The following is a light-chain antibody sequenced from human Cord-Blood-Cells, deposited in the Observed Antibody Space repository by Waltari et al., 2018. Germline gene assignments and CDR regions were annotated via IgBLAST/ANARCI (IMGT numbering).Light chain of an antibody. V-gene: IGKV3-11*01. CDR3: QQRSNWL. CDR1: QSVSSY. CDR2: DAS. J-gene: IGKJ5*01. Sequence: EIVFTHSPATLSLSPEERATLSCRASQSVSSYLAWYQQKPGQAPRLLIYDASNRATGIPARFSGSGSGTDFTLTISSLEPEDFAVYYCQQRSNWLFGQGTRLEIK.